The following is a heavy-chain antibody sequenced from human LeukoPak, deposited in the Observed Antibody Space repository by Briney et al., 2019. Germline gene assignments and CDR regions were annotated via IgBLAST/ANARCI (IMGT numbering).Heavy chain of an antibody. Sequence: ASVKVSCKASGYTFTSYDINWVRQATGQGLEWMGWMNPNSGNTGYAQKFQGRVTMTRNTSISTAYMELSSLRSEDTAVYYCARGPKLTYYYDSSGCENDYWGQGTLVTVSS. CDR3: ARGPKLTYYYDSSGCENDY. D-gene: IGHD3-22*01. CDR2: MNPNSGNT. J-gene: IGHJ4*02. V-gene: IGHV1-8*01. CDR1: GYTFTSYD.